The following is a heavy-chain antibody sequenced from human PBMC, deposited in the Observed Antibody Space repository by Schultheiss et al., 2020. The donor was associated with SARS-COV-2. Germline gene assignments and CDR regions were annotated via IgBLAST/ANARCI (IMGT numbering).Heavy chain of an antibody. CDR2: IYHSGST. Sequence: SETLSLTCTVSGGSISSYYWSWIRQPPGKGLEWIGSIYHSGSTYYNPSLKSRVTISVDTSKNQFSLKLSSVTAADTAVYYCARSIAARPVCWFDPWGQGTLVTVSS. CDR1: GGSISSYY. V-gene: IGHV4-59*01. CDR3: ARSIAARPVCWFDP. D-gene: IGHD6-6*01. J-gene: IGHJ5*02.